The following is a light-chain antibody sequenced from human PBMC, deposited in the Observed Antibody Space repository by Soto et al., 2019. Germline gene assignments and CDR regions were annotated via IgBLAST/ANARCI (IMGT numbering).Light chain of an antibody. CDR3: QQYGSSPPFT. V-gene: IGKV3-20*01. CDR1: QSVSSRY. J-gene: IGKJ2*01. Sequence: EIVLTQSPGTLSLSPGERATLSCRASQSVSSRYLAWYQQKPGQAPRLLMYGASNRATGIPDRFSGSGSGTDFTLTISRLEPEDFAVYFCQQYGSSPPFTFGQGTKVETK. CDR2: GAS.